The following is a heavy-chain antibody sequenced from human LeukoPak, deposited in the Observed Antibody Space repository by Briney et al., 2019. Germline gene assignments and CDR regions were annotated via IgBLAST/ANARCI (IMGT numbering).Heavy chain of an antibody. CDR3: ARAHYVSIWFDP. CDR2: INHSGST. D-gene: IGHD4-17*01. J-gene: IGHJ5*02. V-gene: IGHV4-34*01. Sequence: SETLSLTCAVSGRSFSGYYWSWIRQPPGKGLEWIGEINHSGSTNYTPSLKSRVTISVNTSKNQFSLRLSSVTAADTAVYYCARAHYVSIWFDPWGQGTLVTVSS. CDR1: GRSFSGYY.